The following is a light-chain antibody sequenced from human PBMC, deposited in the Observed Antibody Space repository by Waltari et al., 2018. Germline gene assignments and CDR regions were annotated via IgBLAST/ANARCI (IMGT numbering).Light chain of an antibody. J-gene: IGLJ2*01. Sequence: QSALTQPRSVSGSPGQSVTIPCTGTSSDVGYYKYVSWYQQQPGKAPKVIIYDVNERPSGVPDRFSGSKSGNTASLTISGLQAEDEADYYCCSYAGNYLRVFGGGTKLTVL. V-gene: IGLV2-11*01. CDR1: SSDVGYYKY. CDR2: DVN. CDR3: CSYAGNYLRV.